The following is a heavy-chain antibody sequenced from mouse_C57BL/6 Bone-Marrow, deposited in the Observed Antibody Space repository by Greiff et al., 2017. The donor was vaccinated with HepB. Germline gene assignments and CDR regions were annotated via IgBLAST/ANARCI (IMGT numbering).Heavy chain of an antibody. D-gene: IGHD1-1*01. CDR1: GYTFTSYW. CDR2: IYPSDSET. J-gene: IGHJ4*01. V-gene: IGHV1-61*01. Sequence: QVQLQQPGAEPVRPGSSVKLSCKASGYTFTSYWMDWVKQRPGQGLEWIGNIYPSDSETHYNQKFKDKATLTVDKSSSTAYMQLSSLTSEDSAVYYCARRGSSYYYAMDYWGQGTSVTVSS. CDR3: ARRGSSYYYAMDY.